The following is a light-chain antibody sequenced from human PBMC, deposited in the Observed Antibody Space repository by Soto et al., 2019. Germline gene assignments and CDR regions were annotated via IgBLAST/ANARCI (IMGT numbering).Light chain of an antibody. CDR3: TSSTTSTTMI. V-gene: IGLV2-14*03. J-gene: IGLJ2*01. Sequence: QSALTQPASVSGSPGQSITISCTGTSSDIGAYNFVSWYQQHPGKAPKLMLYDVNIRPSGVSNRFSGSKSGNTASLTISGLQAEDEADYYRTSSTTSTTMIFGGGTK. CDR2: DVN. CDR1: SSDIGAYNF.